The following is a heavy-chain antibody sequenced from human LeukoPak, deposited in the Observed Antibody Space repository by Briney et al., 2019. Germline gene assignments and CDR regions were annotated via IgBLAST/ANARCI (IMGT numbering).Heavy chain of an antibody. V-gene: IGHV3-7*01. CDR2: KTQGGREK. CDR1: GYTFSLYG. Sequence: PGGSLRLSCTACGYTFSLYGMSWVRRAPGKAVEWVPNKTQGGREKFYVDSVRGRFTISRENEKHSLYLKVNSVRAEDTAVYYCASLSRGYPAEYFQHWGQGTMVTVCS. J-gene: IGHJ1*01. D-gene: IGHD3-22*01. CDR3: ASLSRGYPAEYFQH.